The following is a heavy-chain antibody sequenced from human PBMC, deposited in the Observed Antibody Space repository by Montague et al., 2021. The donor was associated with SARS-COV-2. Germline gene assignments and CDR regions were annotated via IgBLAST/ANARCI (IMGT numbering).Heavy chain of an antibody. J-gene: IGHJ4*02. Sequence: TLSLTCTVSGDSITSDVSYWSWLRQPAGKGLEWIGRIYTTGSTNYNPSLKSRLAISLDTSQNQFSLKLSSVTAADTAVYYCARDDFRWDFDCWGQGTLVTVSS. D-gene: IGHD2/OR15-2a*01. CDR2: IYTTGST. V-gene: IGHV4-61*02. CDR3: ARDDFRWDFDC. CDR1: GDSITSDVSY.